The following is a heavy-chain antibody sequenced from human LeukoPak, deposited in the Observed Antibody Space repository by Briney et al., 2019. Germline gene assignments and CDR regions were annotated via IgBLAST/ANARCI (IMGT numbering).Heavy chain of an antibody. J-gene: IGHJ3*01. CDR3: RLTIFGVADAFDL. CDR1: GGSFSNYY. D-gene: IGHD3-3*01. V-gene: IGHV4-34*01. CDR2: INHSGST. Sequence: PSETLSLTCAVYGGSFSNYYWSWIRQPPGKGLEWIREINHSGSTNYNPSLKSRVTILVDTSKNQFSLKLSSVTAADTAVYYCRLTIFGVADAFDLWGQGTMVTVSS.